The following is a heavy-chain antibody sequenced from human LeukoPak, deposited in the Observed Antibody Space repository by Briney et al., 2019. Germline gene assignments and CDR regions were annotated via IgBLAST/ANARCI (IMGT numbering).Heavy chain of an antibody. J-gene: IGHJ6*02. CDR2: INGDGTTT. CDR1: GFTLRTYW. V-gene: IGHV3-74*01. D-gene: IGHD2-2*01. CDR3: ARGPQRGAAANYYGMDV. Sequence: GGSLRLSCAVSGFTLRTYWMHWIRQAPGKGLVWVSRINGDGTTTTYADSVKGRFTVSSDNARSTLYLRMNSLRAEDTAVYYCARGPQRGAAANYYGMDVWGQGTTVTVSS.